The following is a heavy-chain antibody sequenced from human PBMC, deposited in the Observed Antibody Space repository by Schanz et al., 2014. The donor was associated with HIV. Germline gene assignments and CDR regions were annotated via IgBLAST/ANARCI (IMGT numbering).Heavy chain of an antibody. D-gene: IGHD3-10*01. CDR2: VYYTGST. CDR1: GGSISSSNYY. J-gene: IGHJ6*02. V-gene: IGHV4-39*01. Sequence: QLQLQESGPGLVRPSETLSLTCSVFGGSISSSNYYWGWIRQPPGKGLEWIGSVYYTGSTYYNPPQKRGLRRSAGATKNQFPGKGSDVTAADSAVYYCARSVYGSGSYLYYYYGMDVWGQGTTVTVSS. CDR3: ARSVYGSGSYLYYYYGMDV.